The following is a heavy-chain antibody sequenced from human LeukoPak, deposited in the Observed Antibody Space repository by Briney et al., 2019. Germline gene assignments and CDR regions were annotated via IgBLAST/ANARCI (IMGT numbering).Heavy chain of an antibody. CDR2: ISSSSSYI. CDR3: AAVSNREGSSGLYNWFDP. CDR1: GFTFSSYS. Sequence: GGSLRLSCAASGFTFSSYSMNWVRQAPGKGLEWVSSISSSSSYIYYADSVKGRFTISRDNAKNSLYLQMNSLRAEDTAVYYCAAVSNREGSSGLYNWFDPWGQGTLVTVSS. V-gene: IGHV3-21*01. J-gene: IGHJ5*02. D-gene: IGHD6-19*01.